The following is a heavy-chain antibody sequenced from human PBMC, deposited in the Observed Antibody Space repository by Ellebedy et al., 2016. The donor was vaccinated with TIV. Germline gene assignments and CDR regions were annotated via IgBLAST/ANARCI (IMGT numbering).Heavy chain of an antibody. D-gene: IGHD2-8*01. J-gene: IGHJ4*02. CDR3: ARSRGVSY. CDR2: IKQDGSEK. Sequence: PGGSLRLSCAASGFTFSNYWMTWVRQAPGKGPEWVANIKQDGSEKYYVDSVKGRFTISRDNAKNSLYLQMNSLRAEDTAVYFCARSRGVSYWGQGTLVTVSS. V-gene: IGHV3-7*03. CDR1: GFTFSNYW.